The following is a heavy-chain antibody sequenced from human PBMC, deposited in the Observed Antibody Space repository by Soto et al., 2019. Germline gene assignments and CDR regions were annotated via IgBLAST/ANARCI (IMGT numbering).Heavy chain of an antibody. V-gene: IGHV3-33*01. CDR3: ARAGIVATTQLGWFDP. CDR1: GFSFSNYG. J-gene: IGHJ5*02. CDR2: ILPDGNTK. D-gene: IGHD1-26*01. Sequence: QVQLVESGGGVVQPGRSLRLSCAASGFSFSNYGIHWVRQAPGKGLEWVAVILPDGNTKYYPDSVKGRFTISRDNYKNTLYLQMNSLRAEDTAVYYCARAGIVATTQLGWFDPWGKGTLVIVSS.